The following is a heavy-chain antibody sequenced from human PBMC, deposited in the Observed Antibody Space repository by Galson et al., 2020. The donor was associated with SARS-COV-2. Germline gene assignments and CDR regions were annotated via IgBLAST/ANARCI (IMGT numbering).Heavy chain of an antibody. D-gene: IGHD3-10*01. V-gene: IGHV1-24*01. CDR2: FDPEDGET. CDR1: GYTLTELS. CDR3: ATALYYYGSGSYLLDFDD. J-gene: IGHJ4*02. Sequence: ASVKVSCKVSGYTLTELSMHWVRQAPGKGLEWMGGFDPEDGETIYAQKFQGRVTMTEDTSTDTAYMVLSSLRSEDTAVYYCATALYYYGSGSYLLDFDDCGQGTLVTVSS.